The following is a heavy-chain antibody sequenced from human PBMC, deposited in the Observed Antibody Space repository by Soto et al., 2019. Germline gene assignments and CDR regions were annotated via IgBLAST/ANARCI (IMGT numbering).Heavy chain of an antibody. CDR3: ARGDGYSSSWYGNWFDP. CDR1: GYTFTSYD. CDR2: MNPNSGNT. V-gene: IGHV1-8*01. J-gene: IGHJ5*02. D-gene: IGHD6-13*01. Sequence: GASVKVSCKASGYTFTSYDINWVRQATGQGLEWMGWMNPNSGNTGYAQKFQGRVTMTRNTSISTAYMELSSLRSEDTAVYYCARGDGYSSSWYGNWFDPWGQGTLVTVS.